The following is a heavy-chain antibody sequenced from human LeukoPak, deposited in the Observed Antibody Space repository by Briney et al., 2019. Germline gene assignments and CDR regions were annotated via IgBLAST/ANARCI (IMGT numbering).Heavy chain of an antibody. CDR1: GFTVSSNY. Sequence: GGSLRLSCAASGFTVSSNYMSWVRQAPGKGLEWVSVIYSGGSTYYADSVKGRFTISRDNSKNSLYLQMNSLRAEDTAVYYCARGGVASSGALRYYYYYMDVWGKGTTVTVSS. V-gene: IGHV3-53*01. J-gene: IGHJ6*03. CDR2: IYSGGST. CDR3: ARGGVASSGALRYYYYYMDV. D-gene: IGHD2-15*01.